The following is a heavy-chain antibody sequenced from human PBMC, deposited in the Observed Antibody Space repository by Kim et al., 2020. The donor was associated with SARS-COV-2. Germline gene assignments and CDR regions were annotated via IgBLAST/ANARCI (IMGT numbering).Heavy chain of an antibody. V-gene: IGHV4-39*01. CDR1: GGSIGSSTYY. Sequence: SETLSLTCTVSGGSIGSSTYYWDWSRQPPGKGLEWIGSIYYSGTTYHNPSLKSRVTISVDTSKNQFSLRLSSVTAAATAVYYCARRSRGDGGPGDWGQGT. CDR2: IYYSGTT. CDR3: ARRSRGDGGPGD. J-gene: IGHJ4*02. D-gene: IGHD3-16*01.